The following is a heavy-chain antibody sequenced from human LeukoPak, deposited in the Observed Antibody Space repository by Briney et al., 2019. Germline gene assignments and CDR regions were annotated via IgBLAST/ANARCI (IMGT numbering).Heavy chain of an antibody. V-gene: IGHV5-51*01. J-gene: IGHJ6*03. CDR2: IYPGDSDT. Sequence: GESLKISCETSGYNFLTFWIAWVRQMPGKGLEWMGVIYPGDSDTRYSPSFQGQVSISVDTSLSTAYLQWRSLRASDTAMYYCARLLDYDSTYYYMDVWGIGTSVIV. CDR3: ARLLDYDSTYYYMDV. CDR1: GYNFLTFW. D-gene: IGHD4-17*01.